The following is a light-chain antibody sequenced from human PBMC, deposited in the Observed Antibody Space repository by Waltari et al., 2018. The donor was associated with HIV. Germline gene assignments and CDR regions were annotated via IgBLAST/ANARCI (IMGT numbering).Light chain of an antibody. CDR3: SSYGDNIRVL. V-gene: IGLV2-8*01. CDR1: SSDIGAYDS. Sequence: QSALTQSPSASGSLGQSVTISCTGSSSDIGAYDSVSWFQQHPHSAPKLLLYEVTKRPSGVPDRFSGSRSGDTAFLSVSGLQPDDSAAYFCSSYGDNIRVLFGGGTNLTVL. CDR2: EVT. J-gene: IGLJ2*01.